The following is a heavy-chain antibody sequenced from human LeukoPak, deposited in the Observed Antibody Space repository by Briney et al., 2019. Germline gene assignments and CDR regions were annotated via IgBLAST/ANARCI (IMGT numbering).Heavy chain of an antibody. CDR3: ARVVPADAFDY. Sequence: GALVKVSCKASGYTFTSYAMHWVRQAPGQRLEWMGWINAGNGNTKYSQKFQGRVTITRDTSASTAYMELSSLRSEDTAVYYCARVVPADAFDYWGQGTLVTVSS. CDR2: INAGNGNT. CDR1: GYTFTSYA. V-gene: IGHV1-3*01. D-gene: IGHD2-2*01. J-gene: IGHJ4*02.